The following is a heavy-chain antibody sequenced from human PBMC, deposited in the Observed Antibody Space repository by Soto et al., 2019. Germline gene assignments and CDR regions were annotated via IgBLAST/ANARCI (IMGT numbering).Heavy chain of an antibody. CDR2: VSPKSGGT. Sequence: QVQLVQSAADVKKPGASVKVSCKASGYNFSDYYIHWVRQAPGQGLEWLGWVSPKSGGTNYAQKFKGRVTMTRDTSSNTVYMELSSLRSEDTAVYYCARDSRRTVPSHSPDYWGQGTLVTVSS. D-gene: IGHD2-2*01. CDR3: ARDSRRTVPSHSPDY. J-gene: IGHJ4*02. CDR1: GYNFSDYY. V-gene: IGHV1-2*02.